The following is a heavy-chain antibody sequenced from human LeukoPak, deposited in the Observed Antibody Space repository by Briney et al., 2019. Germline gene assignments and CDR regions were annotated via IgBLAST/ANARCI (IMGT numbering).Heavy chain of an antibody. CDR3: TRSPTDYYDSRGHYLSPYFDY. V-gene: IGHV4-39*01. CDR1: GGSNSSSSYY. CDR2: IYYSGST. Sequence: SETLSLTCTVSGGSNSSSSYYWGWIRQPPGKGLEWIGSIYYSGSTYYNPSLKSRVTTSVDTSKNQFSLKLSSVTAADTAVYYCTRSPTDYYDSRGHYLSPYFDYWGQGTLVTVSS. J-gene: IGHJ4*02. D-gene: IGHD3-22*01.